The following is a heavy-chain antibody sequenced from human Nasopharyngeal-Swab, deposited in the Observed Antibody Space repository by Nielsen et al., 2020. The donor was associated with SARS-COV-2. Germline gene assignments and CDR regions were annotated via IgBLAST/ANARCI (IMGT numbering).Heavy chain of an antibody. CDR2: INWNGGST. V-gene: IGHV3-20*04. D-gene: IGHD3-10*01. CDR3: ARAGARFYLDY. Sequence: GGSLRLSCAASGFTFDDYGMNWVRQAPGKGLEWVSGINWNGGSTGYADSVKGRFTISRDNAKNSLYLQMNSLRAEDTALYYCARAGARFYLDYWGQGTLVTVSS. J-gene: IGHJ4*02. CDR1: GFTFDDYG.